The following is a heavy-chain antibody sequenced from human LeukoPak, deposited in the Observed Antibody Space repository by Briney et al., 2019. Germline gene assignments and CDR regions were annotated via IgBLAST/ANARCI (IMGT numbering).Heavy chain of an antibody. CDR3: ARDNWNYGRVDY. V-gene: IGHV4-39*02. D-gene: IGHD1-7*01. Sequence: SETLSLTCTVSGGSISSSSYYWGWIRQPPGKGLEWIGSIYYSGSTYYNPSLKSRVTISVDTSKNQFSLKLSSVAAADTAVYYCARDNWNYGRVDYWGQGTLVTVSS. CDR2: IYYSGST. J-gene: IGHJ4*02. CDR1: GGSISSSSYY.